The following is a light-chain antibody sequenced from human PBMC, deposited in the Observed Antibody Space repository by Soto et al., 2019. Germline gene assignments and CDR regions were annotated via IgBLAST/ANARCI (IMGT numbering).Light chain of an antibody. CDR3: QQYNNWPLVT. CDR2: DAS. J-gene: IGKJ4*01. CDR1: QSVSSY. Sequence: EIVLTQSPATLSLSPGERATLSCRASQSVSSYLAWYQQKPGQAPRLLIYDASSRATGIPDRFSGSGSGTDFTLTISRLEPEDFAVYYCQQYNNWPLVTFGGGTKVDIK. V-gene: IGKV3-11*01.